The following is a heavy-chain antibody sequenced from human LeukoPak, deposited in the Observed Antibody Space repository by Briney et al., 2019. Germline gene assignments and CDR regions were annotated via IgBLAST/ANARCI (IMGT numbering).Heavy chain of an antibody. CDR3: AKSTYVDYPCCLDY. D-gene: IGHD3-9*01. J-gene: IGHJ4*02. CDR2: ISGTGGTT. CDR1: GFTVSSNS. V-gene: IGHV3-23*01. Sequence: GGSLRLSCTVSGFTVSSNSTSWVRQAPGKGLEWVSSISGTGGTTYYAESVKGRFSISRDNSRNTLYLQMSGLRAEDMAVYYCAKSTYVDYPCCLDYWGQGTLITVSS.